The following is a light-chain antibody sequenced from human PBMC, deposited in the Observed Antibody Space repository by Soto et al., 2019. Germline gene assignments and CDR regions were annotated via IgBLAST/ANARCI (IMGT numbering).Light chain of an antibody. J-gene: IGKJ4*01. CDR2: DAS. CDR1: QSVSSN. V-gene: IGKV3-11*01. CDR3: QQRSNWPLT. Sequence: EIVLTQSPATLSLSPGERATLSCRASQSVSSNLAWYQQKPGQAPRLLIYDASTRATGIPGRFSGSGSGTDFTLTISSPEPEDVAVYYCQQRSNWPLTFGGGTRVEIK.